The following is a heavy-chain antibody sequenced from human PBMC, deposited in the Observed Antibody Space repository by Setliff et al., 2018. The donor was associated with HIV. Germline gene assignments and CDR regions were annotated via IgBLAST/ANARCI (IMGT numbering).Heavy chain of an antibody. J-gene: IGHJ4*02. CDR2: VYYSGST. CDR3: ASTGYSSGWSFDY. Sequence: PSETLSLTCTVSDGSTRTSSYYWGWIRQAPGKGLEWIGSVYYSGSTYYNPSLKSRVTISVDTSKNQFSLELSSVTAADTAVYYCASTGYSSGWSFDYWGQGTLVTVSS. CDR1: DGSTRTSSYY. D-gene: IGHD6-19*01. V-gene: IGHV4-39*07.